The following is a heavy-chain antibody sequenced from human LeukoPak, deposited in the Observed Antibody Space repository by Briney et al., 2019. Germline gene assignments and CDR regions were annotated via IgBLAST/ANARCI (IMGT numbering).Heavy chain of an antibody. D-gene: IGHD1-14*01. CDR1: GFPFSSYS. J-gene: IGHJ3*02. CDR2: ISSSSSTI. V-gene: IGHV3-48*04. Sequence: GGSLRLSCAASGFPFSSYSMNWVRQAPGKGLEWVSYISSSSSTIYYADSVKGRFTISRDNAKNSLYLQMNSLRAEDTAVYYCARATTGGSAFDIWGQGTMVTVSS. CDR3: ARATTGGSAFDI.